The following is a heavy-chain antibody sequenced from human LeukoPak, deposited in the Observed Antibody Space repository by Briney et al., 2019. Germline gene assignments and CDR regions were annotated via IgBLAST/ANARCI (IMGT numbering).Heavy chain of an antibody. Sequence: GGSLRLSCAASGLTFDDYAMHWVRQAPGKGLEWVSLISGDGGSTYYADSVKGRFTISRDNSKNSLYLQMNSLRTEDTALYYCAKDMGCSSTSCSTPYYYYGMDVWGQGTTVTVSS. J-gene: IGHJ6*02. D-gene: IGHD2-2*02. CDR1: GLTFDDYA. V-gene: IGHV3-43*02. CDR3: AKDMGCSSTSCSTPYYYYGMDV. CDR2: ISGDGGST.